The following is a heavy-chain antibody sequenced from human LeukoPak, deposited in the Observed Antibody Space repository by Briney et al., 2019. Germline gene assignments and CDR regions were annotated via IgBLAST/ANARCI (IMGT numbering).Heavy chain of an antibody. CDR3: AKASGYSSGWQPYYYYFDY. J-gene: IGHJ4*02. D-gene: IGHD6-19*01. CDR1: GFTFSSYA. Sequence: GGSLRLSCAASGFTFSSYAMSWVRQAPGKGLEWVSAISGSGGSTHYADSVKGRFTISRDNSKNTLYLQMNSLRAEDTAVYYCAKASGYSSGWQPYYYYFDYWGQGTLVTVSS. V-gene: IGHV3-23*01. CDR2: ISGSGGST.